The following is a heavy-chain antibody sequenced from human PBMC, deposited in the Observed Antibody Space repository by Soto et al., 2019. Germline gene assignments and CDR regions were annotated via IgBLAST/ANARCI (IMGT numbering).Heavy chain of an antibody. Sequence: QVPLVQSGAEVKKPGASVKVSCKASGYTFTSYYMHWVRQAPGQGLEWMGIINPSGGSTSYAQKFQGRVTMTRDTSTSTVYMELSSLRSEDTAVYYCARDSFSGYSSGWYFYWGQGTLVTVSS. CDR3: ARDSFSGYSSGWYFY. J-gene: IGHJ4*02. D-gene: IGHD6-19*01. CDR2: INPSGGST. CDR1: GYTFTSYY. V-gene: IGHV1-46*01.